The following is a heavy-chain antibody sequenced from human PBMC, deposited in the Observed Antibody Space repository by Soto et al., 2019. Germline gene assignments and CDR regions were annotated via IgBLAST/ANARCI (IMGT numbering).Heavy chain of an antibody. CDR3: ARGRRTAVTIDY. Sequence: SETLSLTCAVYGGSFSGYYWSWIRQPPGKGLEWIGEINHSGSTNYNPSLKSRVTISVDTSRNQFSLKLSSVTAADTAVYYCARGRRTAVTIDYWGQGTPVTVSS. V-gene: IGHV4-34*01. J-gene: IGHJ4*02. D-gene: IGHD4-17*01. CDR1: GGSFSGYY. CDR2: INHSGST.